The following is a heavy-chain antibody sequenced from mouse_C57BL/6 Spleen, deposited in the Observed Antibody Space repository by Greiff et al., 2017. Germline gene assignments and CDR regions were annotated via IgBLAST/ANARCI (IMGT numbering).Heavy chain of an antibody. J-gene: IGHJ2*01. Sequence: VQLEQSGAELVRPGASVKLSCKASGYTFTNYGISWVKQRPGQGLEWIGDIYPSSGDTNYNEKFKGKATLTADKSSSTAYMELRSLTSEDSAVYFCASGGAGDFDYWGQGTTLTVSS. CDR2: IYPSSGDT. D-gene: IGHD3-3*01. CDR1: GYTFTNYG. CDR3: ASGGAGDFDY. V-gene: IGHV1-81*01.